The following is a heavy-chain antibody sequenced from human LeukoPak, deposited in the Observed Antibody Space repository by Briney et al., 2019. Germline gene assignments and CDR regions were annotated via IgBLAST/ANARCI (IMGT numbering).Heavy chain of an antibody. CDR1: GFTFSTYS. CDR2: ISSRSSSI. CDR3: ARESFDY. Sequence: GGSLRLSCAAPGFTFSTYSMNWVRQAPGKGLEWVSYISSRSSSIYYADSVKGRFTISRDNAKNSLYLQMNSLRDEDTAVYYCARESFDYWGQGTLVTVSS. V-gene: IGHV3-48*02. J-gene: IGHJ4*02.